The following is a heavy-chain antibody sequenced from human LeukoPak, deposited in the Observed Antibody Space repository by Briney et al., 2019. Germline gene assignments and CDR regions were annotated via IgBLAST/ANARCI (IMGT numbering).Heavy chain of an antibody. Sequence: ASVKVSCKASGDTFINYGFSWVRQAPGQGLEWMGWISLYNGNTKYAQKFQGRVTMTTDTSTSTAYMELRSLRSDDTAVYYCTRDRFQSCDMWGQRTMVTVSS. CDR3: TRDRFQSCDM. D-gene: IGHD2/OR15-2a*01. CDR1: GDTFINYG. CDR2: ISLYNGNT. V-gene: IGHV1-18*01. J-gene: IGHJ3*02.